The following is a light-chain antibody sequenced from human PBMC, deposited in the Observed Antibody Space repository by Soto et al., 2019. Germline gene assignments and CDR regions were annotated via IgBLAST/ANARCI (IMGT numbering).Light chain of an antibody. J-gene: IGLJ2*01. CDR2: SNN. CDR1: TSNIGTDT. V-gene: IGLV1-44*01. Sequence: QSVLTRPPSASGTPGQRVTISCSGSTSNIGTDTVNWYQQLPGTAPKLLIYSNNQRPSGVPDRFSGSKSGTSASLAISGLQSEDEADFYCAAWDDSLNGVVFGGGTQLT. CDR3: AAWDDSLNGVV.